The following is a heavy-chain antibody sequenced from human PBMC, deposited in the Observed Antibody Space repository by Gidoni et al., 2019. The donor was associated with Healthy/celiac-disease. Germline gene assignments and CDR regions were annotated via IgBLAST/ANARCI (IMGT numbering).Heavy chain of an antibody. CDR2: INLSRST. J-gene: IGHJ4*02. Sequence: QSQLQQWGAGLLKPSETLSLTCAVYGGSFSGSYWVWIRQPTRKGLEWIGEINLSRSTNYNPSLKSRVTISEDTSKNQFSLRLSSVTAADTAVYYCAGRGIRYFDRPLGYWGQGTLVTVSS. V-gene: IGHV4-34*01. CDR1: GGSFSGSY. D-gene: IGHD3-9*01. CDR3: AGRGIRYFDRPLGY.